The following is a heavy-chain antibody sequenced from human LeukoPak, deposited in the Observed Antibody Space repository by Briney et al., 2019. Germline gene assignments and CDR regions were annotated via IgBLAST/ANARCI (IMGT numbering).Heavy chain of an antibody. Sequence: PSETLSLTCIVSGGSIRSYSWPCIRQPPGNPLGWIGYIYNSRSTNYTPSLKSRVTISVDTSKNQFSLTVSSVTAADAAMYYCARAGYSGYDLVYWGQGTLVTVSS. CDR2: IYNSRST. D-gene: IGHD5-12*01. CDR1: GGSIRSYS. J-gene: IGHJ4*02. V-gene: IGHV4-59*01. CDR3: ARAGYSGYDLVY.